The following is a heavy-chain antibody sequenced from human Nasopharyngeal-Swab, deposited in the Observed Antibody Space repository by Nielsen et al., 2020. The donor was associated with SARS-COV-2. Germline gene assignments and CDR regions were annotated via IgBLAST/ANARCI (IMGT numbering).Heavy chain of an antibody. J-gene: IGHJ4*02. CDR1: GGSISSGGYY. V-gene: IGHV4-61*08. CDR2: IYYSGST. D-gene: IGHD4-17*01. CDR3: AREPDYGDYFDY. Sequence: GSLRLSCAVSGGSISSGGYYWSWIRQPPGKGLEWIGYIYYSGSTNYNPSLKSRVTISVDTSKNQFSLKLSSVTAADTAVYYCAREPDYGDYFDYWGQGTLVTVSS.